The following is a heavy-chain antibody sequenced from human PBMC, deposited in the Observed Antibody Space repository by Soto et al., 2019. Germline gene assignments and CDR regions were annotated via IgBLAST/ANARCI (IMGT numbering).Heavy chain of an antibody. D-gene: IGHD2-21*02. J-gene: IGHJ4*02. CDR1: GFMFSSYA. V-gene: IGHV3-23*01. CDR3: AKDGSWGDHYYFDN. Sequence: GSLRLSCAVSGFMFSSYAMTWVRQAPGKGLEWVSSISGSGGSTYYSDSVRGRFTTSRDNSKKMLYLEMNSLKGDDTAVYYCAKDGSWGDHYYFDNWGQGTLVTVSS. CDR2: ISGSGGST.